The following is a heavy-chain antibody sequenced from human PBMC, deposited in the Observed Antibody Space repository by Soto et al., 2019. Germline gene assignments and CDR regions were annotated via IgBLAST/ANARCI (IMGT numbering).Heavy chain of an antibody. Sequence: QVQLVQSGAEVKKPGSSVKVSCKASGGTFSNYAISWVRQAPGQGLEWVGGIIPIFGTTNFAQKFQGRVTTTAXXXTXXAYMELSGLRSEDTAVYYCARDGGRDGYFGNWLDPWGQGTLVTVSS. CDR3: ARDGGRDGYFGNWLDP. V-gene: IGHV1-69*12. J-gene: IGHJ5*02. D-gene: IGHD5-12*01. CDR2: IIPIFGTT. CDR1: GGTFSNYA.